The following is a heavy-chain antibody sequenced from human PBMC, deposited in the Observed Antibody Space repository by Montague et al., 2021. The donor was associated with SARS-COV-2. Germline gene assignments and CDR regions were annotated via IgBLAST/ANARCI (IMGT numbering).Heavy chain of an antibody. CDR2: ISYDGSNK. CDR1: GFTFSSYA. J-gene: IGHJ6*02. CDR3: ARKDYYYGMDV. V-gene: IGHV3-30*04. Sequence: SLRLSCAASGFTFSSYAMHWVRQAPGKGLEWVAVISYDGSNKYYADSVKGRFTISRDNSKNTLYLQMNSLRAEDTAAYYCARKDYYYGMDVWGQGTTVTVSS.